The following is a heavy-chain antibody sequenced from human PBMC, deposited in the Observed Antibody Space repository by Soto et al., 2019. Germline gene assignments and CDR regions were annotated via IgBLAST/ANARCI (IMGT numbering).Heavy chain of an antibody. Sequence: QVQLVQSGAEVKKPGSSVKVSCKASGVTFSRQDMRWVRQAPGQGLEWMGGIIPIFGTPQYAENFQDRVTITAEESTRTAYMELSSLTSEDTAVYYCATNEGRDGYSFDYWGQGTLVTVSS. V-gene: IGHV1-69*01. CDR3: ATNEGRDGYSFDY. CDR2: IIPIFGTP. D-gene: IGHD5-12*01. J-gene: IGHJ4*02. CDR1: GVTFSRQD.